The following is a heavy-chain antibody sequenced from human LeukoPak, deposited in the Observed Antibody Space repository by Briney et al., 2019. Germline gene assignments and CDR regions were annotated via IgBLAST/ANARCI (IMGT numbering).Heavy chain of an antibody. CDR2: INPNSGGT. D-gene: IGHD1-14*01. Sequence: ASVKVSCTASGYTFPIYFMHWVRQAPGQGLEWMGRINPNSGGTNYAQKFQGRVTMTRDTSISTAYMELSRLRSDDTAVYYCATVGTGTPDDYWGQGTLVTVSS. CDR1: GYTFPIYF. V-gene: IGHV1-2*06. CDR3: ATVGTGTPDDY. J-gene: IGHJ4*02.